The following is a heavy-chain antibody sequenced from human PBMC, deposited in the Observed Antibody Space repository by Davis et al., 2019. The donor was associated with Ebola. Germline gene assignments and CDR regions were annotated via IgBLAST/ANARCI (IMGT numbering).Heavy chain of an antibody. V-gene: IGHV1-18*01. CDR2: ISTYNDNT. J-gene: IGHJ6*02. CDR3: ARDRYCSGGSCYSSYYYGMDV. Sequence: AASVKVSCKASGYTFTTYGISWVRQAPGQGFEWMGWISTYNDNTNYAQKLQGRVTMTTDTSTSTAYMELRSLRSDDTAVYYCARDRYCSGGSCYSSYYYGMDVWGQGTTVTVSS. CDR1: GYTFTTYG. D-gene: IGHD2-15*01.